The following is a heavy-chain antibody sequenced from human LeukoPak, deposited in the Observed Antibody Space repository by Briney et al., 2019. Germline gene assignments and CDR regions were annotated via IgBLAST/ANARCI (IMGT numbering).Heavy chain of an antibody. J-gene: IGHJ4*02. V-gene: IGHV4-61*01. CDR3: ARSQWELLDY. D-gene: IGHD1-26*01. Sequence: SETLSLTCTVSGGSVSSGSFYWSWIRQPPGKGLEWIGYISYSGSTNYNPSLKSRVTISVDTSNNQSSLKLSSVTAADTAVYYCARSQWELLDYWGQGTLVTVSS. CDR2: ISYSGST. CDR1: GGSVSSGSFY.